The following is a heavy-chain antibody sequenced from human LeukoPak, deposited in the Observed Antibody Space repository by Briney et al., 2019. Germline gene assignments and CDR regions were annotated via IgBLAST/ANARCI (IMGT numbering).Heavy chain of an antibody. CDR1: GFTFSSYG. Sequence: GGSLRLSCAASGFTFSSYGMHWVRQAPGKGLEWVAFIRYDGSNKYFADSVEGRFTISRDNSKNTLYLQMNSLRAEDTAVYYCARPYYFDSGAYSHFDYWGPGTLVTVSA. CDR2: IRYDGSNK. D-gene: IGHD3-22*01. CDR3: ARPYYFDSGAYSHFDY. V-gene: IGHV3-30*02. J-gene: IGHJ4*02.